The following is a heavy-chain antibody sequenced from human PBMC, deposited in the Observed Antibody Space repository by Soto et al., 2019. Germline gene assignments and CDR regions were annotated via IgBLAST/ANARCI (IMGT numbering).Heavy chain of an antibody. V-gene: IGHV4-34*01. CDR1: GGCFSGYY. J-gene: IGHJ4*02. D-gene: IGHD2-21*02. CDR2: INHSGST. CDR3: ARGPRVVVTAIRVKPSTLSGNYFDY. Sequence: ASETLSLTCAVYGGCFSGYYWSWIRQPPRKGLEWIGEINHSGSTNYNPSLKSRVTISVDTSKNQFSLKLSSVTAADTAVYYCARGPRVVVTAIRVKPSTLSGNYFDYWGQGTLVTVSS.